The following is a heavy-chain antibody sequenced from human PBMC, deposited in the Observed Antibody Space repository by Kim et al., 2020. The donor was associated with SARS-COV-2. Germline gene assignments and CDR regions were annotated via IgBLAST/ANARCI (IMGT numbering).Heavy chain of an antibody. V-gene: IGHV3-30*07. CDR3: ARDLMVYGMYGRGMDV. Sequence: SVKGRFTISRDNAKNTLYLQRNSLRAEDTAVYYCARDLMVYGMYGRGMDVWGQGTTVTVSS. J-gene: IGHJ6*02. D-gene: IGHD2-8*01.